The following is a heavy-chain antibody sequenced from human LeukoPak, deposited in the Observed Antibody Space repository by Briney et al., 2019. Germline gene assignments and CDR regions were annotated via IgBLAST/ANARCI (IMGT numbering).Heavy chain of an antibody. CDR2: IYYSGST. Sequence: SETLSLTCTVSGGSISSHYWSWIRQPPGKGLEWIGYIYYSGSTNYNPSLKSGVTISVDTSKNQFSLKLSSVTAADTAVYYCARDRGYVMPGYFDYWGQGTLVTVSS. CDR3: ARDRGYVMPGYFDY. J-gene: IGHJ4*02. D-gene: IGHD3-22*01. CDR1: GGSISSHY. V-gene: IGHV4-59*11.